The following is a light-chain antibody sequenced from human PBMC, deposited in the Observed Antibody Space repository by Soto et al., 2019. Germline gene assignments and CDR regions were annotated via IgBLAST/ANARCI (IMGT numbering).Light chain of an antibody. CDR1: QDIANY. CDR3: QKYNSAPRAWT. CDR2: DAS. Sequence: DIPMTQSPSSLSASVGDRVTITCRASQDIANYLAWYQQKPGKVPKLLIYDASTLQSGVPSRFSGSGSGTDFTLTISSLQPEDVATYYCQKYNSAPRAWTFGQGTKVEIK. J-gene: IGKJ1*01. V-gene: IGKV1-27*01.